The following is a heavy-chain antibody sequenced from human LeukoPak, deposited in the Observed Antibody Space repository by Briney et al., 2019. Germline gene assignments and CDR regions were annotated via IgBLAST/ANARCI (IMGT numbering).Heavy chain of an antibody. Sequence: SETLSLTCTVSGGSISSHYWSWIRQPPGKGLEWIGYIYYSGSTNYNPPLKSRGTISVDTSKNQFSLKLSSVTAADTAVYYCAREIGQYYDFWSGYQNYYYYYYMDVWGKGTTDTVSS. J-gene: IGHJ6*03. V-gene: IGHV4-59*11. CDR3: AREIGQYYDFWSGYQNYYYYYYMDV. CDR1: GGSISSHY. D-gene: IGHD3-3*01. CDR2: IYYSGST.